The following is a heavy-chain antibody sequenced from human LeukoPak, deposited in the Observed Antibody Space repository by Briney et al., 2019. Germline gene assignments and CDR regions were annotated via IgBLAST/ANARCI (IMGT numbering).Heavy chain of an antibody. CDR3: ARDLRVWGSYRYTGYYFDY. J-gene: IGHJ4*02. V-gene: IGHV4-30-4*08. CDR2: IYYSGST. D-gene: IGHD3-16*02. Sequence: SETLSLTCTASGDSSSSGDYFWNWIRQPPGKGLEWIGYIYYSGSTYYNPSLKSRVTISVDTSKNQFSLKLSSVTAADTAVYYCARDLRVWGSYRYTGYYFDYWGQGTLVTVSS. CDR1: GDSSSSGDYF.